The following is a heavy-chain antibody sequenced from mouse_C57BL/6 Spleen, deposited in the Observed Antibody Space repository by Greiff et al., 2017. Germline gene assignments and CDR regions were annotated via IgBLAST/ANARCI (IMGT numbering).Heavy chain of an antibody. CDR3: ARAPHYYGSSPLDY. CDR1: GYAFSSYW. V-gene: IGHV1-80*01. CDR2: IYPGDGDT. Sequence: VKLMESGAELVKPGASVKISCKASGYAFSSYWMNWVKQRPGKGLEWIGQIYPGDGDTNYNGKFKGKATLTADKSSSTAYMQLSSLTSEDSAVYFCARAPHYYGSSPLDYWGQGTTLTVSS. D-gene: IGHD1-1*01. J-gene: IGHJ2*01.